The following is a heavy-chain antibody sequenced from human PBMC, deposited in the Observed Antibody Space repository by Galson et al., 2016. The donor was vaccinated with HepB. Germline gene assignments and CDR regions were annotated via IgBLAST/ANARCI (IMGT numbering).Heavy chain of an antibody. CDR3: AKDGKPWWESYCHSTSCYVGYFDD. D-gene: IGHD2-2*01. CDR1: GFTFRNYG. J-gene: IGHJ4*02. CDR2: ISHDGRNK. V-gene: IGHV3-30*18. Sequence: SLRLSCAGSGFTFRNYGVHWVRQAPGKGLEWVAVISHDGRNKYYADSLKGRFNISRDNLKSTLFLQMNNLRPEDTAFYFCAKDGKPWWESYCHSTSCYVGYFDDWGQGTLVTVSS.